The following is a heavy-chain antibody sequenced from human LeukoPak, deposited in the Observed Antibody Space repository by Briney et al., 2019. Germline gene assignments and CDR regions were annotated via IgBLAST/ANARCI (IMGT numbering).Heavy chain of an antibody. Sequence: ASVKVSCKASGYTFTDYYMRWVRQAPGQGLEWMGWINPNSGGTNYTQKFQGRVTMTRDSSISTAYMELSRLRSDDTAVYYCAREHSWDANWFDPWGQGTLVTVSS. CDR3: AREHSWDANWFDP. CDR1: GYTFTDYY. V-gene: IGHV1-2*02. CDR2: INPNSGGT. D-gene: IGHD1-26*01. J-gene: IGHJ5*02.